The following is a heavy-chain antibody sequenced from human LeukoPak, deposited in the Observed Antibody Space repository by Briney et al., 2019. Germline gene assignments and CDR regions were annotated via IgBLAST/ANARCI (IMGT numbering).Heavy chain of an antibody. CDR3: ARGQQLGPPPFDY. CDR1: GYTFTSYA. Sequence: GASVKVSCKASGYTFTSYAMHWVRQAPGQRLEWMGWINAGNGNTKYSQKFQGRVTITRDTSTSTVYMELSSLRSEDTAVYYCARGQQLGPPPFDYWGQGALVTVSS. V-gene: IGHV1-3*01. J-gene: IGHJ4*02. D-gene: IGHD6-13*01. CDR2: INAGNGNT.